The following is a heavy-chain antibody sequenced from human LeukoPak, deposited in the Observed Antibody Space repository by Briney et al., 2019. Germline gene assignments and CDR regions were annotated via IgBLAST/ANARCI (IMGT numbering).Heavy chain of an antibody. CDR2: ISAYNGNT. D-gene: IGHD2-2*01. J-gene: IGHJ4*02. V-gene: IGHV1-18*01. Sequence: ASVKVSCKASGYTFTSYGISWVRQAPGQGLEWMGWISAYNGNTNYAQKLQGRVTMTTDTSTSTAYMELRSLRSDDTAVYYCVRVGQYQLENYFDYWGQGTLVTVSS. CDR1: GYTFTSYG. CDR3: VRVGQYQLENYFDY.